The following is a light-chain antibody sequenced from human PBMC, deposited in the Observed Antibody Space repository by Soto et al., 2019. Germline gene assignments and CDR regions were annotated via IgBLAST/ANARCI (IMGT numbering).Light chain of an antibody. CDR2: LGS. V-gene: IGKV2-28*01. J-gene: IGKJ1*01. Sequence: EIVMTQSPLSLPVTPGEPASISCRSSQSLLHSNGYNYLAWYLQKPGQSPQVLIYLGSNRASGVPDRFIGSGSGTDLTLKIIRVEAEDVGVYYSMQARQSPWTCGRGITVEIK. CDR3: MQARQSPWT. CDR1: QSLLHSNGYNY.